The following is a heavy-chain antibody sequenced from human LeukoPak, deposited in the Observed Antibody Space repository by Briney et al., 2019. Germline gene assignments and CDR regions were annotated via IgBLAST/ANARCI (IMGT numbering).Heavy chain of an antibody. D-gene: IGHD2-15*01. V-gene: IGHV3-21*01. CDR3: ARAERGYCSGGSCSYYDAYDI. J-gene: IGHJ3*02. Sequence: GGSLRLSCAASGFTFGRYSMNWVRQAPGKGLEWVSTISSISHYIYYADSVEGRFTISRDNAKNFMYLQMDSLRAEDTAVYYCARAERGYCSGGSCSYYDAYDIWGQGTMATVSS. CDR2: ISSISHYI. CDR1: GFTFGRYS.